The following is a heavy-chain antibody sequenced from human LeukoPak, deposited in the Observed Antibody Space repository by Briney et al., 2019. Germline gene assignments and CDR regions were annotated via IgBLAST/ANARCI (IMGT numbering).Heavy chain of an antibody. CDR1: GYSFTSHD. Sequence: ASVKVSCKASGYSFTSHDINWVRQGTGQGLEWMGWMNPNSGNTGYAQKFQGRVTMTTDTSMKTAYIELSSLRSEDTAMYYCARAGRKYAFDYWGQGTLVTVSS. CDR3: ARAGRKYAFDY. V-gene: IGHV1-8*01. CDR2: MNPNSGNT. J-gene: IGHJ4*02.